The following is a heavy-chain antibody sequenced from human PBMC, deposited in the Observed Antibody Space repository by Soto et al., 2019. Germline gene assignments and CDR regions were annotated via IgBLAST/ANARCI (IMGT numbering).Heavy chain of an antibody. CDR1: GYTFTGYY. CDR3: AKSYSSYVFDWFDP. CDR2: INPNSGGT. Sequence: ASVKVSCKASGYTFTGYYMHWVRQAPGQGLEWMGWINPNSGGTNYAQKFQGWVTMTRDTSISTAYMELRRLRSDDTAVYYCAKSYSSYVFDWFDPWGQGTLVTVSS. V-gene: IGHV1-2*04. D-gene: IGHD6-6*01. J-gene: IGHJ5*02.